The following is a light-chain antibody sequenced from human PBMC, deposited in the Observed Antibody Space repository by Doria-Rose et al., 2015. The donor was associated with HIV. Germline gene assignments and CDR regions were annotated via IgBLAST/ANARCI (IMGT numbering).Light chain of an antibody. Sequence: TQSPGTLSLSPGERATLSCRASQSFSSTYLAWYQQKPGQAPGLLIYDGSTRATGIPDRFSASGSGTDFTLTINRLEPEDFALYYCHQYGTSWTFGQGTNVEI. CDR2: DGS. J-gene: IGKJ1*01. CDR3: HQYGTSWT. V-gene: IGKV3-20*01. CDR1: QSFSSTY.